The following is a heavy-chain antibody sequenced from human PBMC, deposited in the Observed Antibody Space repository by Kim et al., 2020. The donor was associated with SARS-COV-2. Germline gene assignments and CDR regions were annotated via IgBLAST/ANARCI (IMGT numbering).Heavy chain of an antibody. V-gene: IGHV4-34*01. D-gene: IGHD3-10*01. CDR3: ARGRPSYGSGADYSWFDP. CDR1: GGSFIGYY. CDR2: SNYSGST. Sequence: SETLSLTCSVYGGSFIGYYWGWIRQAPGKGLEWIGESNYSGSTNYNPSLKSRVTMSADTSKKQFSLELSSVTVADTAVYYCARGRPSYGSGADYSWFDPWGQGILVTVSS. J-gene: IGHJ5*02.